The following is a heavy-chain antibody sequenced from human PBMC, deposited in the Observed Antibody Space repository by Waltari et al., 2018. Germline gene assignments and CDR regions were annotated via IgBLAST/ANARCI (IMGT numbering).Heavy chain of an antibody. CDR3: ALNTVTVPFPY. J-gene: IGHJ4*02. CDR1: GFLVSEND. V-gene: IGHV3-53*01. Sequence: EVEVVESGGGFIQPGGSLRLDCAVSGFLVSENDGIWGRQAPGKGLEWVSIVYAPGDAHYANDVKGRFTSSRDISTNTVFLHMSGLRDEDTAVYYCALNTVTVPFPYWGWGTLVTVSS. CDR2: VYAPGDA. D-gene: IGHD4-17*01.